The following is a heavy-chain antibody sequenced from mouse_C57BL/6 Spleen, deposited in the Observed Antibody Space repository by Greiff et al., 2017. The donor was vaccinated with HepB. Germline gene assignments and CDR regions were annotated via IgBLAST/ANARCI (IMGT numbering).Heavy chain of an antibody. J-gene: IGHJ2*01. CDR2: IYPGDGDT. D-gene: IGHD1-1*01. Sequence: QVQLQQSGAELVKPGASVKISCKASGYAFSSYWMNWVKQRPGKGLEWIGQIYPGDGDTNYNGKFKGKATLTADKSSSTAYMQLSSLTSEDSAVYFCSRGLLEDDFDYWGQGTTLTVSS. CDR3: SRGLLEDDFDY. V-gene: IGHV1-80*01. CDR1: GYAFSSYW.